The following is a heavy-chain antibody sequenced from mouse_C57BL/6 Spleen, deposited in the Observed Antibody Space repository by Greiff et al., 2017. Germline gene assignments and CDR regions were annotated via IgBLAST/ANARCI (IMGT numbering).Heavy chain of an antibody. CDR2: IDPENGDT. Sequence: VQLQQSGAELVRPGASVKLSCTASGFNIKDDYMHWVKQRPEQGLEWIGWIDPENGDTEYASKFQGKATITADTSSNTAYLQLSSLTSEDTAVYYCTTAYYGNFYFDYWGQGTTLTVSS. CDR3: TTAYYGNFYFDY. CDR1: GFNIKDDY. V-gene: IGHV14-4*01. J-gene: IGHJ2*01. D-gene: IGHD2-10*01.